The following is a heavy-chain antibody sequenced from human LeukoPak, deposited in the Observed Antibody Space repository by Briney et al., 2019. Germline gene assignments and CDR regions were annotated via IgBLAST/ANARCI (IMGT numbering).Heavy chain of an antibody. CDR2: IYYSGST. V-gene: IGHV4-59*12. J-gene: IGHJ1*01. CDR3: ARGHSPVTTKVSFFQH. D-gene: IGHD4-17*01. CDR1: GGSISSDY. Sequence: PSETLSLTCTVSGGSISSDYWSWIRQPPGKGLEWIGYIYYSGSTNYNPSLKSLVTISVDTSKNQFSLKLSSVTAAATAVYYCARGHSPVTTKVSFFQHWGQGTLVTVSS.